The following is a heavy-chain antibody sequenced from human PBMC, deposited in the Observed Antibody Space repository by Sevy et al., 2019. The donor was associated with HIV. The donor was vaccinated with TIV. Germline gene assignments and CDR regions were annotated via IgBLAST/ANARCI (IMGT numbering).Heavy chain of an antibody. CDR3: AKIFAH. Sequence: SETLSLTCNVSGGSISSSGSFWGWIRQSPGKGLEWIGDISYVGKTNYNPSLRGRVTISRDTSNNHFSLRLKYVSAAVTGVYYCAKIFAHWGQGTLVTVSS. J-gene: IGHJ5*02. CDR1: GGSISSSGSF. V-gene: IGHV4-39*02. CDR2: ISYVGKT.